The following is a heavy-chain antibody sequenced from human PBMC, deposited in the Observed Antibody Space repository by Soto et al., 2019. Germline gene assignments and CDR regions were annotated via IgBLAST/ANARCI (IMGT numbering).Heavy chain of an antibody. CDR3: ARETEADAFDI. CDR2: IYHSGSA. CDR1: GASISNGDDS. V-gene: IGHV4-30-2*01. J-gene: IGHJ3*02. Sequence: SETLSLTCAVSGASISNGDDSWTWIRQPPGMGLEWIGYIYHSGSAYYNPSLKSRVTISIDRSKNQFSLRLSSVTAADTAVYYCARETEADAFDIWGQGTMVTVSS.